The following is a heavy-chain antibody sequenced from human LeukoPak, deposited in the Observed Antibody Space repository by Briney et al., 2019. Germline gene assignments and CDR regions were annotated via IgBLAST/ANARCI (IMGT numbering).Heavy chain of an antibody. V-gene: IGHV3-21*04. J-gene: IGHJ4*02. Sequence: GGSLRLSCAASGFSLNTYSMNWVRQAPGKGLEWVSSISSSSSYIYYADSVKGRFTISRDNSKNTLYLQMNSLRAEDTAVYYCAKSGYNRFDYWGQGTLVTVSS. CDR1: GFSLNTYS. D-gene: IGHD5-24*01. CDR3: AKSGYNRFDY. CDR2: ISSSSSYI.